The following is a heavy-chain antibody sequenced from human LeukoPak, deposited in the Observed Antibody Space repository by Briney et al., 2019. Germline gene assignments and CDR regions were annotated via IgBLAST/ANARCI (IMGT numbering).Heavy chain of an antibody. CDR3: ARDSLEEGPDY. CDR1: GFTFSSYG. V-gene: IGHV3-33*01. J-gene: IGHJ4*02. D-gene: IGHD1-1*01. CDR2: IWYDGSNK. Sequence: PGGSLRLSCAASGFTFSSYGMHWVRQAPGKGLEWVAVIWYDGSNKYYADSVKGRSTISRDNSKNTLYLQMNSLRAEDTAVYYCARDSLEEGPDYWGQGTLVTVSS.